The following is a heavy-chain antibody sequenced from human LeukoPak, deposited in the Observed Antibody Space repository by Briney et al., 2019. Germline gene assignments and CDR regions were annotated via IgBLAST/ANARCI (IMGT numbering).Heavy chain of an antibody. CDR1: GGSISSGGYY. CDR3: ARDSVGYSYGPFDY. J-gene: IGHJ4*02. D-gene: IGHD5-18*01. CDR2: IYYSGST. Sequence: SQTLSLTCTVSGGSISSGGYYWSWLRQHPGKGREWNGYIYYSGSTYYNPSLKSLITTSVDTSKNQFSLKLSSVTAADTAVYYCARDSVGYSYGPFDYWGEGTLVTVSS. V-gene: IGHV4-31*01.